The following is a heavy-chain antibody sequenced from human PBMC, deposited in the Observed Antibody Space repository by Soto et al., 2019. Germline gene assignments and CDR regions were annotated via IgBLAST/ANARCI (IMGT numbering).Heavy chain of an antibody. V-gene: IGHV3-30-3*01. J-gene: IGHJ4*02. D-gene: IGHD2-15*01. Sequence: GGSLRLSCAASGFTFSSYAMHWVRQAPGKGLEWVAVISYDGSNKYYADSVKGRFTISRDNSKNTLYLQMNSLRAEDTAVYYCARDYCSGGSCPPYLDYWGQGTLVTGLL. CDR1: GFTFSSYA. CDR3: ARDYCSGGSCPPYLDY. CDR2: ISYDGSNK.